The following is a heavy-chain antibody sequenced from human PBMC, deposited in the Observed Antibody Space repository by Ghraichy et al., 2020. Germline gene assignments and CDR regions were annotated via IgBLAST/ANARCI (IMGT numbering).Heavy chain of an antibody. D-gene: IGHD1-26*01. CDR3: AKGRRWELGTRFDY. CDR1: GFTFSSYA. Sequence: SCAASGFTFSSYAMSWVRQAPGKGLEWVSAISGSGGSTYYADSVKGRFTISRDNSKNTLYLQMNSLRAEDTAVYYCAKGRRWELGTRFDYWGQGTLVTVSS. CDR2: ISGSGGST. J-gene: IGHJ4*02. V-gene: IGHV3-23*01.